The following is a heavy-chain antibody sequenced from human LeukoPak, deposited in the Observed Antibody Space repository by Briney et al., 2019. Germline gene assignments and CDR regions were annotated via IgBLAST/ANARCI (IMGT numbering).Heavy chain of an antibody. J-gene: IGHJ4*02. V-gene: IGHV3-23*01. CDR2: ISGSGGST. CDR3: AKGGRYSYGYSDY. D-gene: IGHD5-18*01. CDR1: GFTFSSYA. Sequence: GGSLRLSCAASGFTFSSYAMSWVRQAPGKGLEWVSAISGSGGSTYYADSVKGRFTISIDNSKNTLYLQMNSLRAEDTAVYYCAKGGRYSYGYSDYWGQGTLVTVSS.